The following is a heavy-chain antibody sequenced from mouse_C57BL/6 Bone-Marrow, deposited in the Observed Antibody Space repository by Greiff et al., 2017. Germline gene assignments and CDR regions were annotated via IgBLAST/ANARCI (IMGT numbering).Heavy chain of an antibody. J-gene: IGHJ1*03. CDR1: VYTFTSHD. Sequence: VQLQQSGPDLVQPGASAQLSCKATVYTFTSHDINWVKQRPGQGLAWIGWIYPRVGSTKYNGKFRGKVTLTVDTSSSTAYMELHSLTSEDSAVYFCARDYGGSYWYFDVWGTGTTGTVSS. CDR3: ARDYGGSYWYFDV. D-gene: IGHD1-1*01. CDR2: IYPRVGST. V-gene: IGHV1-85*01.